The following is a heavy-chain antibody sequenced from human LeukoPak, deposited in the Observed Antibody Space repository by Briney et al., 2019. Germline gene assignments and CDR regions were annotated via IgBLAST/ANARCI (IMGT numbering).Heavy chain of an antibody. CDR2: INHSGST. J-gene: IGHJ4*02. CDR1: GFTFSSYS. CDR3: AKVRGVMIY. V-gene: IGHV4-34*01. Sequence: GSLRLSCAASGFTFSSYSMNWVRQAPGKGLEWIGEINHSGSTNYNPSLKSRVTISVDTSKNQFSLKLSSVTAADTAVYYCAKVRGVMIYWGQGTLVTVSS. D-gene: IGHD3-10*01.